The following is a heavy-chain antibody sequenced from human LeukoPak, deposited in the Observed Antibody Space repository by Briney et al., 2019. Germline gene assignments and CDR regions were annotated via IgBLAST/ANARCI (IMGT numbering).Heavy chain of an antibody. CDR1: GGSISSSPYF. CDR3: ARHVTSAEIVAGNFDY. Sequence: SETLSLTCTASGGSISSSPYFWGWIRQPPGKGLEWIGSCYYSGSTYYNPSLKSRVTISVDTSKNQFSLKLSSVTAADTAVYYCARHVTSAEIVAGNFDYWGQGTLVTVSS. CDR2: CYYSGST. D-gene: IGHD6-19*01. J-gene: IGHJ4*02. V-gene: IGHV4-39*01.